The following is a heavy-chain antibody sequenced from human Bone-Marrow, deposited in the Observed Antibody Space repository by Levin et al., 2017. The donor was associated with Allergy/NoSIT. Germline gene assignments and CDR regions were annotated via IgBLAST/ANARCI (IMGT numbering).Heavy chain of an antibody. D-gene: IGHD3-3*01. CDR2: IYHSGRT. CDR1: GYSISNGYY. CDR3: VSYDFWSGYPINGMDV. Sequence: SETLSLTCAVSGYSISNGYYWGWIRQPPGKGLEWIGSIYHSGRTYYNPSLKSRVTISVDTSKNQFSLRLNSVTAADTAVYYCVSYDFWSGYPINGMDVWGQGTTVTVSS. J-gene: IGHJ6*02. V-gene: IGHV4-38-2*01.